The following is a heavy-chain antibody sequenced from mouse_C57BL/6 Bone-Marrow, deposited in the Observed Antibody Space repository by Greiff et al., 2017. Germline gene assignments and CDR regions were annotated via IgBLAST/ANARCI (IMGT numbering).Heavy chain of an antibody. CDR2: INPNNGGT. Sequence: VQLQQSGPELVKPGASVKISCKASGYTFTDYYMNWVKQSHGKSLEWIGDINPNNGGTSYNQKFKGKATLTVDKFSSTAYMELRSLTSEDSAVYYCARESILGIYYYVPFAYWGQGTLVTVSA. V-gene: IGHV1-26*01. CDR3: ARESILGIYYYVPFAY. D-gene: IGHD1-1*01. CDR1: GYTFTDYY. J-gene: IGHJ3*01.